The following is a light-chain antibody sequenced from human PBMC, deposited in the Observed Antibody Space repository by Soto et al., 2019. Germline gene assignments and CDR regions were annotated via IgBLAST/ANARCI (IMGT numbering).Light chain of an antibody. Sequence: EILMTQSPATLSVSPGEGATLSCRASHRVNTYLAWYQQRPGQAPRLLIYDASTRATGIPARFSGSGSGTDFTLTINRLEPEDFAVYYCQQYGSSPGTFGQGTKVDIK. CDR3: QQYGSSPGT. V-gene: IGKV3-20*01. CDR2: DAS. J-gene: IGKJ1*01. CDR1: HRVNTY.